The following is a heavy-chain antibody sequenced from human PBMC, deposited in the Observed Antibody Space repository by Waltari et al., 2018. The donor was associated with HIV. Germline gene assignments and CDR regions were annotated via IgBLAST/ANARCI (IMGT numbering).Heavy chain of an antibody. Sequence: QVQLQESGPGLVKPSQTLSLTCPVSGGSISSGSYYWRRIRQPAGKGLEWIGRIFTSGSTNYNPSLKRRVTISVDTSKNPFALKLGSVTAADTAVYYCARGGSSDGMDVWGQGTTVTVSS. V-gene: IGHV4-61*02. CDR2: IFTSGST. D-gene: IGHD6-6*01. CDR3: ARGGSSDGMDV. J-gene: IGHJ6*02. CDR1: GGSISSGSYY.